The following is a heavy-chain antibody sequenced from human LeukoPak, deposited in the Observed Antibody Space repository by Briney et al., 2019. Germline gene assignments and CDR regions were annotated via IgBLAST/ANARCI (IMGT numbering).Heavy chain of an antibody. CDR2: ISSSSSYI. J-gene: IGHJ4*02. Sequence: GGSLRLSCAASGFTFSSYSMNWVRQAPGKGLEWVSSISSSSSYIYYADSVKGRYTIFRDNSKNTLYLEMLGLRPEDTAVYYCAKDVVPDSGWDLDYWGQGTLVTVSS. D-gene: IGHD6-19*01. CDR3: AKDVVPDSGWDLDY. CDR1: GFTFSSYS. V-gene: IGHV3-21*04.